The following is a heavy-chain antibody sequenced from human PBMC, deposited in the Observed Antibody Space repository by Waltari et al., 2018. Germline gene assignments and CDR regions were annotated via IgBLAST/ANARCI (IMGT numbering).Heavy chain of an antibody. CDR2: IKQDGSNK. Sequence: EVQLVESGGGLVQPGGSLRLSCAASGFTFSSYWMSWVRQAPGKGLERVANIKQDGSNKYYADSVNGRFTISRDNSKNTLYLQMNSLRAEDTAVYYCARPMVQFYYYGMDVWGQGTTVTVSS. V-gene: IGHV3-7*01. CDR3: ARPMVQFYYYGMDV. D-gene: IGHD3-10*01. CDR1: GFTFSSYW. J-gene: IGHJ6*02.